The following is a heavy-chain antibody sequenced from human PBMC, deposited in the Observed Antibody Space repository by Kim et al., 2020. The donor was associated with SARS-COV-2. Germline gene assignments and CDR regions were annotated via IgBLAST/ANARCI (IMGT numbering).Heavy chain of an antibody. V-gene: IGHV4-31*03. J-gene: IGHJ4*02. CDR1: GGSISSGGYY. CDR3: ASSYYDSSGYYPYCFDY. Sequence: SETLSLTCTVSGGSISSGGYYWSWIRQHPGKGLEWIGYIYYSGSTYYNPSLKSRVTISVDTSKNQFSLKLSSVTAADTAVYYCASSYYDSSGYYPYCFDYWGQGTLVTVSS. CDR2: IYYSGST. D-gene: IGHD3-22*01.